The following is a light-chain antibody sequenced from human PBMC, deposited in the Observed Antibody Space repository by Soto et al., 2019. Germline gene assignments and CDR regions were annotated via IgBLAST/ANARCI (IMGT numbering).Light chain of an antibody. J-gene: IGKJ2*01. Sequence: EIVMTQXPVTLSVSPGGSATLSCRASQHVSSNFAWYRQKPGQAPTLLIYRASTRATGIPARFSGSGSGTEFTLTISSLQSEDFAVYYCQQYNNWPYTFGQGTKLEIK. CDR1: QHVSSN. CDR3: QQYNNWPYT. V-gene: IGKV3D-15*01. CDR2: RAS.